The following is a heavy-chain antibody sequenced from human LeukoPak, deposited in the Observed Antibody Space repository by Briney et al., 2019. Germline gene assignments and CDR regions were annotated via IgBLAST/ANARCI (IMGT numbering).Heavy chain of an antibody. CDR3: IRESHVGLYLEY. D-gene: IGHD3-10*02. CDR2: ISGSGGST. J-gene: IGHJ4*02. CDR1: GFTFSSYA. Sequence: GGSLRLSCAASGFTFSSYAMSWVRQPPGKGLEWVSAISGSGGSTYYADSVKGRFTISRDNAKNTLYLQMNSLRAEDTAVYYCIRESHVGLYLEYWGQGTLGIVTS. V-gene: IGHV3-23*01.